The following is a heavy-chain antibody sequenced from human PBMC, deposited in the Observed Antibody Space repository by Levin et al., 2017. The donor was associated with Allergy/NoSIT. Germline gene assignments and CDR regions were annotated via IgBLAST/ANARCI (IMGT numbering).Heavy chain of an antibody. CDR2: IYYSGST. Sequence: KSSETLSLTCTVSGGSISSYYWSWIRQPPGKGLEWIGYIYYSGSTNYNPSLKSRVTISVDTSKNQFSLKLSSVTAADTAVYYCARGGPGIWFGELKEWGQGTLVTVSS. D-gene: IGHD3-10*01. V-gene: IGHV4-59*01. CDR1: GGSISSYY. J-gene: IGHJ4*02. CDR3: ARGGPGIWFGELKE.